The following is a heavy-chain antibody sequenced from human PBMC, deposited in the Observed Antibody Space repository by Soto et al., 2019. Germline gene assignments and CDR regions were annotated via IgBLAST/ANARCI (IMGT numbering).Heavy chain of an antibody. J-gene: IGHJ4*02. D-gene: IGHD3-10*01. CDR1: GGTFSSYA. CDR2: IIPIFGTA. CDR3: ASEVRGIDY. V-gene: IGHV1-69*19. Sequence: QVQLVQSGAEVKKPGSSVKVSCKASGGTFSSYAISWVRQAPGQGLEWMGGIIPIFGTANYAQKFQGRVTITADECASRAYMELSSLRSEDAAVYYCASEVRGIDYWGQGTLVTVSS.